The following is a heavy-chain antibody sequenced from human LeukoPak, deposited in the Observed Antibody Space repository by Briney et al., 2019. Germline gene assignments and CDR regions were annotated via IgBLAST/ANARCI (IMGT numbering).Heavy chain of an antibody. J-gene: IGHJ4*02. CDR3: ARAGTRSSLGGCAY. D-gene: IGHD1-1*01. Sequence: ASVKVSCKASGYRFTSYYIHWVRQAPGQGLESMGIIIPSGCSTRYAQEFQGRVTMTRDTATSTGYMELSSLTSEDRAMYYCARAGTRSSLGGCAYCGQGTLVTV. CDR1: GYRFTSYY. V-gene: IGHV1-46*01. CDR2: IIPSGCST.